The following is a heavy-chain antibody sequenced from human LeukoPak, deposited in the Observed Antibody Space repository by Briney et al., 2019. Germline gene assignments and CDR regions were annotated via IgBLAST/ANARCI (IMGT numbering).Heavy chain of an antibody. D-gene: IGHD6-13*01. CDR1: GGSISSGGYY. J-gene: IGHJ4*02. V-gene: IGHV4-30-2*02. Sequence: SQTLSLTCTVSGGSISSGGYYWSWIRQPPGKGLEWIGYIYHSGSTYYNPSLKSRVTMSVDTPKNQFSLKLASVTAADTAVYYCARLTGSSEPGSNGRLSFDYWGQGTLVTVSS. CDR2: IYHSGST. CDR3: ARLTGSSEPGSNGRLSFDY.